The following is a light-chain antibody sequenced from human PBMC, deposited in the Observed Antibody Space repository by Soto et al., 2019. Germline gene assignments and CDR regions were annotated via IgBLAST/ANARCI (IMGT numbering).Light chain of an antibody. Sequence: QTVVTQEPSLSVSPGGTVTLTCASSTGAVTSANYPNWLQQKPGQAPRALIYSTTNEHSWTPARFSGSLLGDKAALTLSGVQAEDEADYYCMLHYGGAQVFGGGTKLTVL. CDR2: STT. CDR1: TGAVTSANY. CDR3: MLHYGGAQV. J-gene: IGLJ2*01. V-gene: IGLV7-43*01.